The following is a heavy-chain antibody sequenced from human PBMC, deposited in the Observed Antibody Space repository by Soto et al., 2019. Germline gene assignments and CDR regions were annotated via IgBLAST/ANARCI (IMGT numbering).Heavy chain of an antibody. CDR2: IKLYSGGT. V-gene: IGHV1-2*02. D-gene: IGHD2-15*01. CDR1: GFTFTDYF. J-gene: IGHJ4*02. CDR3: ARDSATLAGTFFDY. Sequence: QVQLVQSGAEVKKPGASVKVSCKASGFTFTDYFMHWMRQAPGQGLEWMGYIKLYSGGTKFAPKFQGRVTLTRDTSISTAYIDLSSLTSDDTAVYFCARDSATLAGTFFDYWGQGALVTVSS.